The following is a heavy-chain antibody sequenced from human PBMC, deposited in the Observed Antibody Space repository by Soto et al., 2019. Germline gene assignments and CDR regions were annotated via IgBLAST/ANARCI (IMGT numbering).Heavy chain of an antibody. Sequence: QVQLVQSGAEVKKPGSSVKVSCKASGGTFSSYTISWVRQAPGQGLEWMGRIIPILGIANYAQKFQGRVTITADKSTSTAYMELSSLRSEDTAVYYCAREGGSSFNWFDPWGQGPLVTVSS. CDR1: GGTFSSYT. D-gene: IGHD6-13*01. CDR3: AREGGSSFNWFDP. J-gene: IGHJ5*02. CDR2: IIPILGIA. V-gene: IGHV1-69*08.